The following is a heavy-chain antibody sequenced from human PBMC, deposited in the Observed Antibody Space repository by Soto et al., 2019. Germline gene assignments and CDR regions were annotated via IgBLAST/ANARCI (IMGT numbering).Heavy chain of an antibody. Sequence: ASVKVSCKSSGYTFTSYGISWVRQAPGQGLEWMGWISAYNGNTNYAQKLQGRVTMTTDTSTSTAYMELRSLRSDDTAVYFCASAHSTEGSNAVCSFIHNYQRDVWGQGTTVPVAS. D-gene: IGHD2-8*01. CDR3: ASAHSTEGSNAVCSFIHNYQRDV. CDR2: ISAYNGNT. CDR1: GYTFTSYG. J-gene: IGHJ6*02. V-gene: IGHV1-18*04.